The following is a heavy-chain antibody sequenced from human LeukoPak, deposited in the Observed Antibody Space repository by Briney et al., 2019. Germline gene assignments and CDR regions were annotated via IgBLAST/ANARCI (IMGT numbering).Heavy chain of an antibody. Sequence: ASVKVSCKASGYTYTSYGISWARQAPGQGLEWMGWISAYNGNTNYAQKLQGRVTMTTDTSTSTAYMELRSLRSDDTAVYYCARVEDFWSGYSTRAEYFQHWGQGTLVTVSS. V-gene: IGHV1-18*01. CDR3: ARVEDFWSGYSTRAEYFQH. J-gene: IGHJ1*01. CDR2: ISAYNGNT. CDR1: GYTYTSYG. D-gene: IGHD3-3*01.